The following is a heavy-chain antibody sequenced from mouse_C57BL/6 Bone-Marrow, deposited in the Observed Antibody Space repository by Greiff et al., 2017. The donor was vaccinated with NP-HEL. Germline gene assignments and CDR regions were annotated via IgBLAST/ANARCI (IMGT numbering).Heavy chain of an antibody. CDR1: GFTFSDYY. Sequence: EVNLVESEGGLVQPGSSMKLSCTASGFTFSDYYMAWVRQVPEKGLEWVANINYDGSSTYYLDSLKSRFIISRDNAKNILYLQMSSLKSEDTATYYCAREAWDLGVDYWGQGTTLTVSS. D-gene: IGHD4-1*01. J-gene: IGHJ2*01. V-gene: IGHV5-16*01. CDR3: AREAWDLGVDY. CDR2: INYDGSST.